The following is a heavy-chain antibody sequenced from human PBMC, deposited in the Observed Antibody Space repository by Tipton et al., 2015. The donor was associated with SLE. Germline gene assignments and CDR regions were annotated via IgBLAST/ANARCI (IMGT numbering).Heavy chain of an antibody. V-gene: IGHV3-21*01. CDR3: ARGIEYYYDSSGYYGYY. CDR2: ISSSSSYI. J-gene: IGHJ4*02. D-gene: IGHD3-22*01. CDR1: GFTFSSYA. Sequence: SLRLSCAASGFTFSSYAMSWVRQAPGKGLEWVSSISSSSSYIYYADSVKGRFTISRDNAKNSLYLQMNSLRAEDTAVYYCARGIEYYYDSSGYYGYYWGQGTLVTVSS.